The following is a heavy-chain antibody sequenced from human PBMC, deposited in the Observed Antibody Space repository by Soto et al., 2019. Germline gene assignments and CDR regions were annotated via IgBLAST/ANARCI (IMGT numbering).Heavy chain of an antibody. D-gene: IGHD7-27*01. V-gene: IGHV4-61*03. CDR2: ISYTGRT. J-gene: IGHJ6*02. CDR3: AREWGLLPYYVMNV. CDR1: GDSVTSGSCY. Sequence: SETLSLTCIVSGDSVTSGSCYWAWLRQPPGKGLEWIGYISYTGRTKYNPSLQSRVTISVDTSKNDFSLNLSSVTAADTAVYFCAREWGLLPYYVMNVWGHGTAVTVSS.